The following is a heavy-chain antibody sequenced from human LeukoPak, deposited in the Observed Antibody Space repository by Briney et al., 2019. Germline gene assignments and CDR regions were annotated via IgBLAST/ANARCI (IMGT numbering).Heavy chain of an antibody. CDR1: GYTFTSYY. J-gene: IGHJ4*02. CDR3: ARVGCRSTMVRGVMGYFDY. CDR2: INPSGGST. D-gene: IGHD3-10*01. V-gene: IGHV1-46*01. Sequence: GASVKVSCKASGYTFTSYYMHWVRQAPGQGLEGMGIINPSGGSTSYAQKFQGRVTMTRDTSTSTVYMELSSLRSEDTAVYYCARVGCRSTMVRGVMGYFDYWGQGTLVTVSS.